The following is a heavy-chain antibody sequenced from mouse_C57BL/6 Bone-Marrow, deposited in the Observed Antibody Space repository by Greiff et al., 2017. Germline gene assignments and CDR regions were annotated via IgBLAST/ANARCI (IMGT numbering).Heavy chain of an antibody. CDR1: GYTFTDYY. CDR2: IYPGSGNT. V-gene: IGHV1-76*01. CDR3: ARDGSSSFDY. Sequence: ESGAELVRPGASVKLSCKASGYTFTDYYINWVKQRPGQGLEWIARIYPGSGNTYYNEKFKGKATLTAEKSSSTAYMQLSSLTSEDSAVYFCARDGSSSFDYWGQGTTLTVSS. J-gene: IGHJ2*01. D-gene: IGHD1-1*01.